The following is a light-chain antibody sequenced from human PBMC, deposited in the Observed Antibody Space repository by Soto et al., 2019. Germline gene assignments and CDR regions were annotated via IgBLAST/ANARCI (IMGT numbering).Light chain of an antibody. CDR1: QSISNQ. J-gene: IGKJ1*01. Sequence: DIQMTQSPSSLSASVEDRVIITCRASQSISNQLNWYQQKPGKAPKLLIFAASSLQSGVPSRFSGSRSGPDFTLTISSLQPEDVATYYCQQSYSSPPTFGQGTKVDIK. CDR2: AAS. CDR3: QQSYSSPPT. V-gene: IGKV1-39*01.